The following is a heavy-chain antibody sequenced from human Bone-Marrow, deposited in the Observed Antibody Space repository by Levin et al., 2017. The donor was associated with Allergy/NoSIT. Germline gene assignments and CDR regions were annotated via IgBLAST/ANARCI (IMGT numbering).Heavy chain of an antibody. J-gene: IGHJ4*02. CDR1: GFTFSTYA. CDR3: TKDLSPNLGFDY. D-gene: IGHD2/OR15-2a*01. CDR2: ISATGGGT. Sequence: GGSLRLSCAASGFTFSTYALIWVRQAPGKGLEWVSSISATGGGTYYADSVKGRFTISRDNSKNTVYLQMDSLRDEDTAVYYCTKDLSPNLGFDYWGQGTLVTVSS. V-gene: IGHV3-23*01.